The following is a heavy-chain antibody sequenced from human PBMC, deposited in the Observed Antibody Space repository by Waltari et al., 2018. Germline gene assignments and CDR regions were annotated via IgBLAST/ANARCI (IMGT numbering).Heavy chain of an antibody. CDR2: IYTSGST. CDR1: GGSISSGSYY. D-gene: IGHD2-21*01. V-gene: IGHV4-61*02. Sequence: QVQLQESGPGLVTPSQTLSLTCTVSGGSISSGSYYWSWIRQPAGKGLEWIGRIYTSGSTNYNPSLKSRVTISVDTSKNQFSLKLSSVTAADTAVYYCARETPMAIYDYWGQGTLVTVSS. J-gene: IGHJ4*02. CDR3: ARETPMAIYDY.